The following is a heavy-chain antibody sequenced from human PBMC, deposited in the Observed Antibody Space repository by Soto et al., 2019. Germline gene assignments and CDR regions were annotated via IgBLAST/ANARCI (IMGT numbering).Heavy chain of an antibody. J-gene: IGHJ6*02. CDR3: AKARGANNWANYYGLDV. Sequence: GQSLKISCAASGFIFADYGMHWVRQAPGKGLEWVALITYEGRNKYYADAVKGRFTISRDNAKNMVSLQMDSLRAEDTAVYYCAKARGANNWANYYGLDVWGQGTTVTVSS. V-gene: IGHV3-30*18. CDR2: ITYEGRNK. CDR1: GFIFADYG. D-gene: IGHD1-1*01.